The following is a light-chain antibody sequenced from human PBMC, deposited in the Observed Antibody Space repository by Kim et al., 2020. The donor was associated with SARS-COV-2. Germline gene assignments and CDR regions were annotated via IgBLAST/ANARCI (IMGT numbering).Light chain of an antibody. CDR2: GRN. J-gene: IGLJ2*01. CDR3: QSRDSGGNVL. Sequence: SELAQDPAVSVALGQTVRITCQGDSLRSYYATWYQQRPRQAPVLVIYGRNNRTSGIPDRFSGSSSGNTASLTISGAQAEDEADFYCQSRDSGGNVLFGGGTKLTVL. CDR1: SLRSYY. V-gene: IGLV3-19*01.